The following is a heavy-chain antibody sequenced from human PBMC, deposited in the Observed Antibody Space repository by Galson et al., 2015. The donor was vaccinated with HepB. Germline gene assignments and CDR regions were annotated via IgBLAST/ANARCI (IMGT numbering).Heavy chain of an antibody. V-gene: IGHV3-48*01. D-gene: IGHD6-19*01. Sequence: SLRLSCAASGFTFSSYGMHWVRQAPGKGLEWVSYISSSSSTIYYADSVKGRFTISRDNAKNSLYLQMNSLRAEDTAVYYCARSGEQWFYYFDYWGQGTLVTVSS. J-gene: IGHJ4*02. CDR2: ISSSSSTI. CDR3: ARSGEQWFYYFDY. CDR1: GFTFSSYG.